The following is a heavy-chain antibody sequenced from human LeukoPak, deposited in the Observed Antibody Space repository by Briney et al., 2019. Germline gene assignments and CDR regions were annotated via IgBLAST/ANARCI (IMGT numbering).Heavy chain of an antibody. Sequence: PSETLSLTCAVSGYSISSGYYWGWIRQPPGKGLEWIGSIYHSGTTYYNPSLKSRVTISVDTSKNQFSLKLSSVTAADTAVYYCARITAVVYDYWGQGTLVTVSS. CDR3: ARITAVVYDY. D-gene: IGHD6-19*01. V-gene: IGHV4-38-2*01. CDR2: IYHSGTT. CDR1: GYSISSGYY. J-gene: IGHJ4*02.